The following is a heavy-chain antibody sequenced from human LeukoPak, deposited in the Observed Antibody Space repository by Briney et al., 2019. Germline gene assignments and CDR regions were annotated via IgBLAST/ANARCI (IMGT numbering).Heavy chain of an antibody. J-gene: IGHJ5*02. D-gene: IGHD3-22*01. CDR3: ARSEYYYDSSGYHNWFDP. V-gene: IGHV4-59*01. Sequence: KSSETLSLTCTVSGGSISSYYWSWIRQPPGKGLEWIGYIYYSGSTNYNPSLKSRVTISVDTSKNQFSLKLSSVTAADTAVYYCARSEYYYDSSGYHNWFDPWGQGTLVTVSS. CDR1: GGSISSYY. CDR2: IYYSGST.